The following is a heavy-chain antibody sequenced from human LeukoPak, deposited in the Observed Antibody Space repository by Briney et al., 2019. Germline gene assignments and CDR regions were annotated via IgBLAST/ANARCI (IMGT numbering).Heavy chain of an antibody. CDR3: AREEARGGSPRFDY. V-gene: IGHV4-30-4*01. D-gene: IGHD1-26*01. CDR2: IYYSGST. CDR1: GGSISSGDYY. J-gene: IGHJ4*02. Sequence: SQTLSLTCTVSGGSISSGDYYWSWIRQPPGKVLKWIGYIYYSGSTYYIPSLKRRVTISVDTSKNQFSLKLSSVTAADTAVYYCAREEARGGSPRFDYWGQGTLVTVSS.